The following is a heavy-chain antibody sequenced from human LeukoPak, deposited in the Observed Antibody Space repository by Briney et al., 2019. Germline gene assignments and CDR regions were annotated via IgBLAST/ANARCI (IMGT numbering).Heavy chain of an antibody. CDR1: GGSISSYY. V-gene: IGHV4-59*12. J-gene: IGHJ4*02. CDR2: IYYSGST. CDR3: ARKLLWFGAQDY. Sequence: SETLSLTCTVSGGSISSYYWSWIRQPPGKGLEWIGYIYYSGSTNYNPSLKSRVTISVDTSKNQFSLKLSSVTAADTDVYYCARKLLWFGAQDYWGQGTLVTVSS. D-gene: IGHD3-10*01.